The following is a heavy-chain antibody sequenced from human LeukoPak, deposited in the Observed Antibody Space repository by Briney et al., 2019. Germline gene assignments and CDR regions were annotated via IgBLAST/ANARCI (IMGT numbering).Heavy chain of an antibody. CDR3: AKDVDICGGDCYSIDY. V-gene: IGHV3-23*01. J-gene: IGHJ4*02. CDR2: LSDSGTTT. CDR1: GFTFRNYG. Sequence: PGGTLRLSCAASGFTFRNYGMSWVRQAPGKGLEWVSALSDSGTTTYYADSVKGRFTISRDNSKNTLYLQMNSLRAEDTAVYYCAKDVDICGGDCYSIDYWGQGTLVTVSS. D-gene: IGHD2-21*02.